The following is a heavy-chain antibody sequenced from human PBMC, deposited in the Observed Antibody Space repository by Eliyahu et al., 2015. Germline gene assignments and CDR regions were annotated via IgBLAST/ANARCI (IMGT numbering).Heavy chain of an antibody. CDR2: INHSGST. D-gene: IGHD6-13*01. Sequence: QVQLQQWGAGLLKPSETLSLTCAVYGXSFSGYYWSWIRQPPGKGLEWIGEINHSGSTNYNPSLKSRVTISVDTSKNQFSLKLSSVTAADTAVYYCARAYWVAAAGIDYWGQGTLVTVSS. J-gene: IGHJ4*02. CDR1: GXSFSGYY. V-gene: IGHV4-34*01. CDR3: ARAYWVAAAGIDY.